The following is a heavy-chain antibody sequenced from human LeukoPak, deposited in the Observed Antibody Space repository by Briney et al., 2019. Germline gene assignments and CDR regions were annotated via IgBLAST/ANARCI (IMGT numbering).Heavy chain of an antibody. CDR2: ISGSGGST. J-gene: IGHJ4*02. V-gene: IGHV3-23*01. Sequence: PGGSLRLSCAASGFTFSSYAMSWVRQAPGKGLEWVSAISGSGGSTYYADSVKGRFTISRDNSKNTLYLQMNSLRAEDTAVYYCAKETSYCSSTSCFPYYFDYWGRGTLVTVSS. CDR1: GFTFSSYA. D-gene: IGHD2-2*01. CDR3: AKETSYCSSTSCFPYYFDY.